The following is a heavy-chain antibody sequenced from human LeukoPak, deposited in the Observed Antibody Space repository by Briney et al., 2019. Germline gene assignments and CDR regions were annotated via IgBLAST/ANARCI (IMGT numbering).Heavy chain of an antibody. Sequence: GASVKVSCKASGGTFSSYAISWVRQAPGQGLEWMGGIIPIFGTANYAQKFQGRVTITADESTSTAYMELRSLRSDDTAVYYCASARSRGRYYYGMDVWGQGTTVTVSS. CDR1: GGTFSSYA. CDR2: IIPIFGTA. D-gene: IGHD3-10*01. CDR3: ASARSRGRYYYGMDV. J-gene: IGHJ6*02. V-gene: IGHV1-69*13.